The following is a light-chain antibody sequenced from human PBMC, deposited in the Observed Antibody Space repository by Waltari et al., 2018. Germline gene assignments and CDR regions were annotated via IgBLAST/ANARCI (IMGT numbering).Light chain of an antibody. CDR2: EVS. Sequence: QSALTQPPSASGSPGQSVTISCTGTSSDVGGYNYVSWYQQHPGKAPNLMIYEVSKRPSGVPDRFSDSKSGNTASLTVSGLQAEDEADYYCSSYAGSNSVVFGGGTKLTVL. V-gene: IGLV2-8*01. J-gene: IGLJ2*01. CDR3: SSYAGSNSVV. CDR1: SSDVGGYNY.